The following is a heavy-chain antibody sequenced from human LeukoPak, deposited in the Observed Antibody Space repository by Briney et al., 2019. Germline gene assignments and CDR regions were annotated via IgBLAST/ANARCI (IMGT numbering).Heavy chain of an antibody. J-gene: IGHJ4*02. CDR2: MNPNSGNT. CDR1: GYTFTTYD. D-gene: IGHD3/OR15-3a*01. Sequence: ASVKVSCKASGYTFTTYDIHWVRQATGQGLEWMGWMNPNSGNTGYAQKFQGRVTITRSTSISTAYMELSSLRSEDTAVYYCTRGGFGLSADFWGQGTLVTVSS. V-gene: IGHV1-8*03. CDR3: TRGGFGLSADF.